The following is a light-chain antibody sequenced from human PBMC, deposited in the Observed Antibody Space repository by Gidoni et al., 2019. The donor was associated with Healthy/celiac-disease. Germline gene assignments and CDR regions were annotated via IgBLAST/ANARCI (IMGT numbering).Light chain of an antibody. CDR1: SSDVGGYNY. CDR2: EVS. J-gene: IGLJ2*01. CDR3: SSYTSSSTLV. V-gene: IGLV2-14*01. Sequence: QSALTQPAPVSGSPGQSITISCTGTSSDVGGYNYVSWYQQHPGKAPKLMIYEVSNRPSGVSHRFSGSKSCNTASLTISGLQAEDEADYYCSSYTSSSTLVFGGGTKLTVL.